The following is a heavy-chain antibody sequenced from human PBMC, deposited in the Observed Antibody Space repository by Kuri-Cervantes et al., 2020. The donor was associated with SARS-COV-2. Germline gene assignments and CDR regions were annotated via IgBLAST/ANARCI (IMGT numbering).Heavy chain of an antibody. CDR3: GKDPAYRGAYDLGKLDY. Sequence: GESLKISCAASGFTFSSYGMHWVRQAPGKGLEWVAFVRYDGGEKHYADSVKGRFAISRDSSKNTLYLEMNNLRVEDTAVYYCGKDPAYRGAYDLGKLDYWGQGTLVTVSS. CDR2: VRYDGGEK. CDR1: GFTFSSYG. V-gene: IGHV3-30*02. D-gene: IGHD5-12*01. J-gene: IGHJ4*02.